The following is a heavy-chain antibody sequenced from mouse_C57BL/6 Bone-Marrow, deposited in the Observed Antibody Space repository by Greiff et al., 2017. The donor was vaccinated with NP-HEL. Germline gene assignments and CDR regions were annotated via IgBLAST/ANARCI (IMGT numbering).Heavy chain of an antibody. CDR2: INPSSGYT. Sequence: VQVVESGAELAKPGASVKLSCKASGYTFTSYWMHWVKQRPGQGLEWIGYINPSSGYTKYNQKFKDKATLTADKSSSTAYMQLSSLTYEDSAVYYCARSRYYGSSYRDYWGQGTTLTVSS. CDR1: GYTFTSYW. CDR3: ARSRYYGSSYRDY. D-gene: IGHD1-1*01. J-gene: IGHJ2*01. V-gene: IGHV1-7*01.